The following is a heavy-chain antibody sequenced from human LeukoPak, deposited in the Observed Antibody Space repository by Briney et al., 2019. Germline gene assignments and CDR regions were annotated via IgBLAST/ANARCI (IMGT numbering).Heavy chain of an antibody. D-gene: IGHD1-26*01. CDR1: GGSISSYY. CDR2: IYYSGST. J-gene: IGHJ3*02. Sequence: SETLSLTCTVSGGSISSYYWSWIRQPPGKGLEWIGYIYYSGSTNYNPSLKSRVTISVDTSKNQFSLKLSSVTAADTAVYYCARETSGSYYTGDAFDIWGQGTMVTVSS. V-gene: IGHV4-59*01. CDR3: ARETSGSYYTGDAFDI.